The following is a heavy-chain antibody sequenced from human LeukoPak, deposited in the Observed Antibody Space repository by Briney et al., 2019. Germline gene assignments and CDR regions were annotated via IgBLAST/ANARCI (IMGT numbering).Heavy chain of an antibody. J-gene: IGHJ5*02. D-gene: IGHD6-25*01. CDR2: THPNSDDT. V-gene: IGHV1-2*02. CDR3: ARDSSGPLNWFDP. Sequence: ASVKVSCKASVYTFSDYYIHGVRQAPGQGLEWMGSTHPNSDDTNYSQKFQGRVTMTRDTSMKTAYMELSRLTSDDTAVYYCARDSSGPLNWFDPWGQGTLVTVSS. CDR1: VYTFSDYY.